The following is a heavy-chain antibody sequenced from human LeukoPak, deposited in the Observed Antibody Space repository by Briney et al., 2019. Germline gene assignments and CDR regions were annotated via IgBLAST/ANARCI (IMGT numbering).Heavy chain of an antibody. Sequence: SVKVSCKASGGTFSSYAISWVRQAPGQGLEWMEGIIPIFGTANYAQKFQGRVTITADESTSTAYMELSSLRSEDTAVYYCAMLGYCSGGSCYQPAEYFQHWGQGTLVTVSS. V-gene: IGHV1-69*13. CDR3: AMLGYCSGGSCYQPAEYFQH. D-gene: IGHD2-15*01. CDR1: GGTFSSYA. CDR2: IIPIFGTA. J-gene: IGHJ1*01.